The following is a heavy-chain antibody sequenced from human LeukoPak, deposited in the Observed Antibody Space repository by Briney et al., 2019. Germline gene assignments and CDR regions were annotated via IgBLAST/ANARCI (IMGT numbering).Heavy chain of an antibody. CDR2: FDPEDGET. J-gene: IGHJ4*02. D-gene: IGHD1-26*01. CDR1: GYTLTELS. V-gene: IGHV1-24*01. CDR3: ATDRRGLGATDY. Sequence: ASVQVSCKVSGYTLTELSMHWVRQAPGKGLEWMGGFDPEDGETIYAQKFQGRVTMTEDTSTDTAYMELSSLRSEDTAVYYCATDRRGLGATDYWGEGTLVTVSS.